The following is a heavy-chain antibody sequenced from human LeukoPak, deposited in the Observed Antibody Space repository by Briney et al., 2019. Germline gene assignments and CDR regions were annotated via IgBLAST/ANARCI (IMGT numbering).Heavy chain of an antibody. CDR1: GGSISSSNW. D-gene: IGHD6-19*01. J-gene: IGHJ4*02. CDR2: IYHSGNT. Sequence: SGTLSLTCAVSGGSISSSNWWSWVRQPPGKGLEWIGEIYHSGNTNYNPSLKSRVTISVDKSKNQVSLKLTSVTAADTAVYYCAMETGDGTSFEHWGQGTLVTVSS. CDR3: AMETGDGTSFEH. V-gene: IGHV4-4*02.